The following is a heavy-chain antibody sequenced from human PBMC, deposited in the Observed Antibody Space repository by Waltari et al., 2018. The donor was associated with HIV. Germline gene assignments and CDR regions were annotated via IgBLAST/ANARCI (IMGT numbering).Heavy chain of an antibody. CDR1: SFTFMNSG. V-gene: IGHV3-30*18. CDR3: AKGEYYGDYLGH. D-gene: IGHD4-17*01. CDR2: MSYDGSRR. Sequence: QLAESGGGVVQPGRSLTLSWVTSSFTFMNSGIPWVRQSPGKGLEWVAVMSYDGSRRYYVDSVKGRFTISRDTSRNTQYLQMNSLRAEDTAVYYCAKGEYYGDYLGHWGQGTLVTVSS. J-gene: IGHJ4*02.